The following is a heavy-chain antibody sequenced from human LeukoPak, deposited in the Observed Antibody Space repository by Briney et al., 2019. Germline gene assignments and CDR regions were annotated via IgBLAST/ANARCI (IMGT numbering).Heavy chain of an antibody. V-gene: IGHV1-69*13. J-gene: IGHJ6*04. CDR1: GGTFSSYA. Sequence: SVKVSCKASGGTFSSYAISWVRQAPGQGLEWMGGIIPIFGTANYAQKFQGRVTITADESTSTAYMELSSLRSEDTAVYYCASGGLAAPEYCSGGSCYPTAYYGMDVWGKGTTVTVSP. CDR3: ASGGLAAPEYCSGGSCYPTAYYGMDV. CDR2: IIPIFGTA. D-gene: IGHD2-15*01.